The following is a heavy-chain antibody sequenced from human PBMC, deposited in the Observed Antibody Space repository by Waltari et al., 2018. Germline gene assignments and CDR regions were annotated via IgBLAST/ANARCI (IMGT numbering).Heavy chain of an antibody. V-gene: IGHV3-21*01. J-gene: IGHJ4*02. CDR1: GFTFRSYR. Sequence: EVQLVESGGGLVKPGGSLRLSCAASGFTFRSYRMNWVRQAPGKGLEWVSSISSSSSYIYYADSVKGRFTISRDNAKNSLYLQMNSLRAEDTAVYYCARVKQQLVSHWGQGTLVTVSS. D-gene: IGHD6-13*01. CDR3: ARVKQQLVSH. CDR2: ISSSSSYI.